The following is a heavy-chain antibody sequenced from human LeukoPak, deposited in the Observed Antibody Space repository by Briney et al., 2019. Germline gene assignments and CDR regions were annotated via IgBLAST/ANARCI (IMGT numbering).Heavy chain of an antibody. D-gene: IGHD1-14*01. CDR3: ARGNPFRY. Sequence: SGGSLRLSXAASGFTVSSNYMSWVRQAPGKGLEWVSVIYSGGSTYYADSVEGRFTISRDNSKNTLYLQMNSLRAEDTAVYYCARGNPFRYWGQGTLVTVSS. V-gene: IGHV3-53*01. J-gene: IGHJ4*02. CDR2: IYSGGST. CDR1: GFTVSSNY.